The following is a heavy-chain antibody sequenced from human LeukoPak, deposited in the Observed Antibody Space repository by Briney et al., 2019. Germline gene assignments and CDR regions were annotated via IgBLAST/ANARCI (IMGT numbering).Heavy chain of an antibody. Sequence: GGSLRLSCAASGFTFSTYAMSWVRQAPGKGLECVSVLSGNGNTIYYADSVKGRFTISRDNSKNTLSLQMNSLRAEDTAVYYCAKALYGGHDYWGQGTLVTVSS. CDR3: AKALYGGHDY. CDR1: GFTFSTYA. J-gene: IGHJ4*02. CDR2: LSGNGNTI. V-gene: IGHV3-23*01. D-gene: IGHD4-23*01.